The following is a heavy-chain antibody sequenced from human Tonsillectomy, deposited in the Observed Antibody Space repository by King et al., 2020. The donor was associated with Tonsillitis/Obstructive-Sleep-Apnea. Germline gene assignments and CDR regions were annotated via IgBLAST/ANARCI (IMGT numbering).Heavy chain of an antibody. CDR1: GFSLSTSGMC. CDR2: IDWDDDK. CDR3: SRMASYYYGSGSYYYYYMDV. Sequence: TLKESGPALVKPTQTLTLTCTFSGFSLSTSGMCVSWIRQPPGKALEWLARIDWDDDKYYSTSLKTRLTISKDTSKNQVVLTMTNMDPVYTATYYCSRMASYYYGSGSYYYYYMDVWGKGTTVTVSS. J-gene: IGHJ6*03. D-gene: IGHD3-10*01. V-gene: IGHV2-70*11.